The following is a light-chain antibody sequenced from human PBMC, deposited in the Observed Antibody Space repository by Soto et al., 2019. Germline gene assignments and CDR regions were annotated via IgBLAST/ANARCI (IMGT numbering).Light chain of an antibody. J-gene: IGKJ5*01. CDR1: QSVSSY. CDR3: QQRSIWPLT. V-gene: IGKV3-11*01. Sequence: EIVMTQSPATLSLSPGETATLSCRASQSVSSYFAWYQQKPGQAPRLLIYDASNRATGIPARFSGSGSGTDFTLTISSLEAEDFAVYYCQQRSIWPLTFGQGTRLEIK. CDR2: DAS.